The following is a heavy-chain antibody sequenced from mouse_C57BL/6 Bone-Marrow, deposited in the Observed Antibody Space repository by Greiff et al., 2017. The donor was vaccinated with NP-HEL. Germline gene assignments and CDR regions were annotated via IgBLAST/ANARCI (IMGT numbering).Heavy chain of an antibody. Sequence: DVKLVESGAGLVKPGGSLKLSCAASGFTFSSYAMSWVRQTPEKRLEWVAYISSGGDYIYYADTVKGRFTISRDNARNTLYLQMSSLKSEDTAMYYGRADYYGSSPAWCAYWGQGTLVTVSA. CDR2: ISSGGDYI. D-gene: IGHD1-1*01. V-gene: IGHV5-9-1*02. J-gene: IGHJ3*01. CDR1: GFTFSSYA. CDR3: RADYYGSSPAWCAY.